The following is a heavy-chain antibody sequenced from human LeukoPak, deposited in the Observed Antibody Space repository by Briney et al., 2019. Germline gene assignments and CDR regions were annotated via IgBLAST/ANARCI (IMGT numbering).Heavy chain of an antibody. CDR2: IRSDGSDE. V-gene: IGHV3-74*01. J-gene: IGHJ4*02. Sequence: GGSLRLSCATSGFPFTETWMHWVRQVPGKGLVWVSRIRSDGSDERYAEAVKGRFTISRDNAKNTLYLQMNSLRDEDTAVYYCARDWFHAIDYWGQGTLVTVSS. CDR1: GFPFTETW. D-gene: IGHD2/OR15-2a*01. CDR3: ARDWFHAIDY.